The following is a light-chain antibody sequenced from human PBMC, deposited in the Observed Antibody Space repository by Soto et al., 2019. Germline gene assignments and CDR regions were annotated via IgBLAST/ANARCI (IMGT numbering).Light chain of an antibody. Sequence: QSALTQPASVSGSPGQSITISCTGTSSDVGGYNHVSWYQQHPGKAPKLMIYDVSNRPSGVSNRFSGSKSGNTASLTISGLQAEDEADYYCSSYARNRDVLFGGGTKLTVL. J-gene: IGLJ2*01. V-gene: IGLV2-14*01. CDR1: SSDVGGYNH. CDR3: SSYARNRDVL. CDR2: DVS.